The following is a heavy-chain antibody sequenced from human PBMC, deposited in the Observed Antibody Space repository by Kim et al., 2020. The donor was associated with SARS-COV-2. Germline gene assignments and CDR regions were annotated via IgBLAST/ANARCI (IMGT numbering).Heavy chain of an antibody. D-gene: IGHD3-10*01. Sequence: GKGRVTTSRDNSKNTRYIQMNSLRAEDTAVYYCAKDYYGSGSPKYGMDVWGQGTTVTVSS. V-gene: IGHV3-23*01. J-gene: IGHJ6*02. CDR3: AKDYYGSGSPKYGMDV.